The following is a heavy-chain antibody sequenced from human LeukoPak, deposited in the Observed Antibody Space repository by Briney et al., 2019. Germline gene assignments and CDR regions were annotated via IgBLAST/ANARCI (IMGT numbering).Heavy chain of an antibody. V-gene: IGHV3-48*01. D-gene: IGHD6-13*01. CDR1: GFTFSTYS. Sequence: QPGGSLRLSCAASGFTFSTYSMSWVRQAPGKGLEWVSYISSISSIIYYADSAKGRFTISRDNARNSLYLQMNSLRAEDTAVYYCTRSRPGTEAGQPNFDYWGQGTLVTVSS. CDR2: ISSISSII. J-gene: IGHJ4*02. CDR3: TRSRPGTEAGQPNFDY.